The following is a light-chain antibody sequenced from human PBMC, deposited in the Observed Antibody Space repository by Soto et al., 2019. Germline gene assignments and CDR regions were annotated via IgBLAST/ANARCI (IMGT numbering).Light chain of an antibody. V-gene: IGLV2-8*01. CDR2: EVS. Sequence: HCALTQPPSASGSPGQSVTISCTGTSSDVGAYNYVSWYQQLPGKAPKLIIYEVSKRPSGVPDRFSGSKSGNTASLTVSGLQAEDEADYYCTTYAGTYSFFYVFGTGTKVTAL. CDR1: SSDVGAYNY. J-gene: IGLJ1*01. CDR3: TTYAGTYSFFYV.